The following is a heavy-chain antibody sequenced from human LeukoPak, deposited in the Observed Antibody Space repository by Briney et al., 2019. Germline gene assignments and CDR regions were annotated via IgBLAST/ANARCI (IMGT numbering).Heavy chain of an antibody. V-gene: IGHV4-59*01. J-gene: IGHJ4*02. D-gene: IGHD6-19*01. CDR1: GGSISSYY. CDR2: IYYSGST. Sequence: SETLSLTCTVSGGSISSYYWSWIRQPPGKGLEWIGYIYYSGSTNYNPSLKSRVTISVDTSKNQFSLKLSSVTAADTAVYYCARAGVAVAGGFDYWGQGTLVTVSS. CDR3: ARAGVAVAGGFDY.